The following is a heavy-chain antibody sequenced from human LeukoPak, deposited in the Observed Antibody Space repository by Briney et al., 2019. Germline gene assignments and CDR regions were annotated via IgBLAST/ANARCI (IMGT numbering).Heavy chain of an antibody. Sequence: SSVKVSCKPSVCIFSSYAISWVRQAPGQGLEWVGGIIPIFGTANYAQKFQGRVTITADKSTSTAYVELSSLRSEDTAVYYCARTFYYGSGTLRHSYFYMDVWGKGTTVTVSS. CDR2: IIPIFGTA. D-gene: IGHD3-10*01. V-gene: IGHV1-69*06. CDR1: VCIFSSYA. J-gene: IGHJ6*03. CDR3: ARTFYYGSGTLRHSYFYMDV.